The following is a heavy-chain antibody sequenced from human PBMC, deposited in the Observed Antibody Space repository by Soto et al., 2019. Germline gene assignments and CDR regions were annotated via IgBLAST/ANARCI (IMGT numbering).Heavy chain of an antibody. CDR3: ARVLRAFCTNGVCYGFAP. V-gene: IGHV1-18*01. CDR2: ISAYNGNT. J-gene: IGHJ5*02. Sequence: ASVKVSCKASGYTFTIYGISWVRQAPGQGLEWMGWISAYNGNTNYAQKLQGRVTMTTDTSTSTAYMELRSLRSDDTAVYYCARVLRAFCTNGVCYGFAPWGKGTLVTASS. CDR1: GYTFTIYG. D-gene: IGHD2-8*01.